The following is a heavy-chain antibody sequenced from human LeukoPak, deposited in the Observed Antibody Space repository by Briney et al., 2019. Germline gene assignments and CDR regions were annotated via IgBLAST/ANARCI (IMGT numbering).Heavy chain of an antibody. J-gene: IGHJ4*02. V-gene: IGHV3-53*01. CDR3: ARATGIAAAEFFFDY. CDR1: GLSVSGNY. D-gene: IGHD6-13*01. Sequence: QPGGSLRLSCAASGLSVSGNYMTWVRQAPGKGLEWVSLIYTGGSSYYADSVKGRFTISRDNSKNTLYLQMYSLRAGDTALYFCARATGIAAAEFFFDYWGQGTLVTVSS. CDR2: IYTGGSS.